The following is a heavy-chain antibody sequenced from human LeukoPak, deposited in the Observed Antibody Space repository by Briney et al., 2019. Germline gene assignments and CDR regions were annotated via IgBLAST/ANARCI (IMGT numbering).Heavy chain of an antibody. Sequence: SETLSLTCTVSGYSISSGYYWGWIRQPPGKGLEWIGSIYHSGSTYYNPSLKSRVTISVDTSKNQFSLKLSSVTAADTAVYYCATLIMITFGEPTGAFDIWGQGTMVTVSS. J-gene: IGHJ3*02. CDR1: GYSISSGYY. CDR3: ATLIMITFGEPTGAFDI. CDR2: IYHSGST. V-gene: IGHV4-38-2*02. D-gene: IGHD3-16*01.